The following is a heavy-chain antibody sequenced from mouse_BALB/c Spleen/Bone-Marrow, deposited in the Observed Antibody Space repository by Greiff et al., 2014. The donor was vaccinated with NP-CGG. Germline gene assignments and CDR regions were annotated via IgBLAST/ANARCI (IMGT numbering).Heavy chain of an antibody. CDR1: GYTFTSYW. V-gene: IGHV1-87*01. Sequence: QVQLQQPGAELARPGASVKLSCKASGYTFTSYWTQWVKQRPGQGLEWIGAIYPGDGDTRYTQKFKGKATLTTDKSSSTAYMQLSSLASEDSAVYYCARGFPFDYWGQGTTLTVSS. CDR3: ARGFPFDY. CDR2: IYPGDGDT. J-gene: IGHJ2*01.